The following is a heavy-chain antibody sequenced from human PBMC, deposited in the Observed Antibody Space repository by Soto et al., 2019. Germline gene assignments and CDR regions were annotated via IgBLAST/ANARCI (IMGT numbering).Heavy chain of an antibody. CDR2: IIPIFGTA. J-gene: IGHJ5*02. V-gene: IGHV1-69*12. Sequence: QVQLVQSGAEVKKPGSSVKVSCKASGGTFSSYAISWVRQAPGQGLEWMGGIIPIFGTANYAQKFQGRVTITADESTSTXXMELSRLRSEDTAVYYCARDPRDPHDYGDCAWFDPWGQGTLVTVSS. CDR3: ARDPRDPHDYGDCAWFDP. CDR1: GGTFSSYA. D-gene: IGHD4-17*01.